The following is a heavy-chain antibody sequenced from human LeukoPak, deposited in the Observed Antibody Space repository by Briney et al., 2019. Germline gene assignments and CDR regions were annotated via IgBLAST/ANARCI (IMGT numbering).Heavy chain of an antibody. J-gene: IGHJ3*02. CDR3: AKEWPITMINPGAFDI. D-gene: IGHD3-22*01. CDR2: ISYDGSNK. Sequence: GGSLRLSCTASGFTFSSYSMNWVRQAPGKGLEWVAVISYDGSNKYYADSVKGRFTISRDNSKNTLYLQMNSLRAEDTAVYYCAKEWPITMINPGAFDIWGQGTMVTVSS. V-gene: IGHV3-30*18. CDR1: GFTFSSYS.